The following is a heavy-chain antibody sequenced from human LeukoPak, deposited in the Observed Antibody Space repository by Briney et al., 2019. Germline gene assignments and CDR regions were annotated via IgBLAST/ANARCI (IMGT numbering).Heavy chain of an antibody. Sequence: SETLSLTCTVSGGSISSYYLSWIRQPPGKGLEWIGYIYYSGSTNYNPSLKNRVTISVDTSKNQFSLKLSSVTAADTAVYYCAREIAAAGRYYYYGMDVWGQGTTVTVSS. J-gene: IGHJ6*02. CDR3: AREIAAAGRYYYYGMDV. CDR1: GGSISSYY. CDR2: IYYSGST. V-gene: IGHV4-59*01. D-gene: IGHD6-13*01.